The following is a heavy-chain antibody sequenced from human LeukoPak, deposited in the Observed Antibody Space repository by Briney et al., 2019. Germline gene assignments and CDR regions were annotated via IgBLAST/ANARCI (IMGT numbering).Heavy chain of an antibody. V-gene: IGHV3-23*01. Sequence: PSETLSLTCTVSGGSISSSSYYWGWIRQAPGKGLEWVSAISGSGGSTYYADSVKGRFTISRDNSKNTLYVQMNSLRAEDTAVYYCAKRYCSGTSCSYFDYWGQGTLVTVSS. J-gene: IGHJ4*02. D-gene: IGHD2-2*01. CDR2: ISGSGGST. CDR1: GGSISSSSYY. CDR3: AKRYCSGTSCSYFDY.